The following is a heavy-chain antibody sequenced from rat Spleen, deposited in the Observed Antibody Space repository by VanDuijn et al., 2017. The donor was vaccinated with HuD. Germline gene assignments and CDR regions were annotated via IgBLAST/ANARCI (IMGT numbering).Heavy chain of an antibody. V-gene: IGHV5-29*01. Sequence: EVQLVESDGGLVQPGRSLKLSCAASGFTFSDYYMAWVRQAPTKGLEWVATISYDGSSTYYRDSVKGRFTISRDNAKSTLYLKMDSLRSEDTATYYCARREFGYYFDYWCQGVMVTVSS. J-gene: IGHJ2*01. CDR1: GFTFSDYY. CDR3: ARREFGYYFDY. D-gene: IGHD4-3*01. CDR2: ISYDGSST.